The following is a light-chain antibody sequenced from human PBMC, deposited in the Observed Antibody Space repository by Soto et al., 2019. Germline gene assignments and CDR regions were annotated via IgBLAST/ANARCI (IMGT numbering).Light chain of an antibody. CDR3: QQYNNWPLT. CDR1: QNVNSN. CDR2: DAS. J-gene: IGKJ4*01. Sequence: EIVMTQSPATLSVSPGERATLSCRASQNVNSNLAWYQQKPGQAPRLLIYDASTRATAIPARFSGSGSGTDFPLTISSLQSEDFAVYSCQQYNNWPLTFGGGTKVEIK. V-gene: IGKV3-15*01.